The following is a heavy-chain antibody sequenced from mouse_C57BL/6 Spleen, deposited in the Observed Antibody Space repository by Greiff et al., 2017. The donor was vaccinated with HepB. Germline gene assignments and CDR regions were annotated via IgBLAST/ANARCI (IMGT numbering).Heavy chain of an antibody. CDR3: TRGGGAQATFAMDY. Sequence: EVQGVESGEGLVKPGGSLKLSCAASGFTFSSYAMSWVRQTPEKRLEWVAYISSGGDYIYYADTVKGRFTISRDNARNTLYLQMSSLKSEDTAMYYCTRGGGAQATFAMDYWGQGTSVTVSS. D-gene: IGHD3-2*02. CDR1: GFTFSSYA. CDR2: ISSGGDYI. V-gene: IGHV5-9-1*02. J-gene: IGHJ4*01.